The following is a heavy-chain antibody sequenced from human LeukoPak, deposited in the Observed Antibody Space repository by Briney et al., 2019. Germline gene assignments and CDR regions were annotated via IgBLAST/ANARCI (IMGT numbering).Heavy chain of an antibody. CDR2: IYYSGST. CDR3: ARVGTRNWFDP. J-gene: IGHJ5*02. V-gene: IGHV4-59*01. Sequence: TSSETLSLTCTVSGGSSNSYYWSWIRQPPGKGLEWIGYIYYSGSTNYNPSLKSRVTISVDTSKNQFSLKLSSVTAADTAVYYCARVGTRNWFDPWGQGTLVTVSS. CDR1: GGSSNSYY.